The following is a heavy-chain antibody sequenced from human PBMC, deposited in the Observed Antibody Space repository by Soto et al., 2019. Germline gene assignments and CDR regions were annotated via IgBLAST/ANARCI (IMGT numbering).Heavy chain of an antibody. D-gene: IGHD2-2*01. J-gene: IGHJ6*02. Sequence: ASVKVSCKASGYTFTSYAMHWVRQAPGQRLEWMGWINAGNGNTKYSQKLQGRVTITRDTSASTAYMELSSLRSEDTAVYYCARGGGYCSSTSCLMSDDYYYGMDVWGQGTTVTVSS. CDR3: ARGGGYCSSTSCLMSDDYYYGMDV. CDR1: GYTFTSYA. V-gene: IGHV1-3*01. CDR2: INAGNGNT.